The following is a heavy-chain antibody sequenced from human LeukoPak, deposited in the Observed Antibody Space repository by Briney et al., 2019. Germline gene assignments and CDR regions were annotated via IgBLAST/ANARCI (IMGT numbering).Heavy chain of an antibody. Sequence: GGSLRLSCAASGFPFSGYGMYWVRQTPEKGLEWVAYLRKDASYSNYADSVRGRFTISRYNSKNTLDLQMNSLRIEDTAVYFCASGGPTRGTLDSWGQGTLVTVSS. J-gene: IGHJ4*02. V-gene: IGHV3-30*02. D-gene: IGHD1-26*01. CDR2: LRKDASYS. CDR1: GFPFSGYG. CDR3: ASGGPTRGTLDS.